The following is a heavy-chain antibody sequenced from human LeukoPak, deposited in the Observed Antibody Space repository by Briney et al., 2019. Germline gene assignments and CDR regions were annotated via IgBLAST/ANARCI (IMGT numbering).Heavy chain of an antibody. CDR3: ARGVLGYDYIWGSLFDY. D-gene: IGHD3-16*01. CDR1: GGSISSGSYC. CDR2: IHTSGNT. V-gene: IGHV4-61*09. Sequence: SQTLSLTCTVSGGSISSGSYCWSWIRQPAGKGLEWIGHIHTSGNTNYNPSLKSRVTISLDTSKNQFSLNLSSVTAADTAVYYCARGVLGYDYIWGSLFDYWGQGTLVTVSS. J-gene: IGHJ4*02.